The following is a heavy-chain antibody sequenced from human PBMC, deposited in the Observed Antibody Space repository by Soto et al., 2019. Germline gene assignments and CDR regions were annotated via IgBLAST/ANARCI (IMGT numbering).Heavy chain of an antibody. J-gene: IGHJ3*02. D-gene: IGHD5-12*01. CDR1: GFTFSSYA. CDR2: ISGSGGST. CDR3: AKGYSGYDDAFDI. V-gene: IGHV3-23*01. Sequence: GGSLRLSCAASGFTFSSYAMSWVRQAPGKGLEWVSAISGSGGSTYYADSVKGRFTISRDNSKDTLYLQMNSLRAEDTAVYYCAKGYSGYDDAFDIWGQGTMVTVSS.